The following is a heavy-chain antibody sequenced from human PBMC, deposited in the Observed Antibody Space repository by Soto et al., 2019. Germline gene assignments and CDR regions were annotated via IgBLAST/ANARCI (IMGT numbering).Heavy chain of an antibody. CDR1: GFTFSSYG. J-gene: IGHJ3*02. Sequence: PGGSLRLSCAASGFTFSSYGVHWVRQAPGKGLEWVAVISYDGSNKYYADSVKGRFTISRDNSKNTLYLQMSSLRAEDTAVYYCVKEGITGTTWGAFDIWGQGTMVTVSS. CDR2: ISYDGSNK. V-gene: IGHV3-30*18. CDR3: VKEGITGTTWGAFDI. D-gene: IGHD1-7*01.